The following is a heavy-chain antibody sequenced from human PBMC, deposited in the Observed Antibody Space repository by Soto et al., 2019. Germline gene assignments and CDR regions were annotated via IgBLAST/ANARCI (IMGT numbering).Heavy chain of an antibody. V-gene: IGHV3-30*18. D-gene: IGHD3-10*02. CDR1: GFTFSSYG. CDR2: ISYDGSNK. J-gene: IGHJ4*02. CDR3: AKDVFGESYYFDY. Sequence: QVQLVESGGGVVQPGRSLRLSCAASGFTFSSYGMHWVRRAPGKGLEWVAVISYDGSNKYYADSVKGRFTISRDNSKNTLYLQMNSLRAEDTAVYYCAKDVFGESYYFDYWGQGTLVTVSS.